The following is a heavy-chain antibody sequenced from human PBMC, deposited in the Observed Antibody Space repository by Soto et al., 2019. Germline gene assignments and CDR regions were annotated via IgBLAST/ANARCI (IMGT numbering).Heavy chain of an antibody. V-gene: IGHV3-30*18. Sequence: VGSLRLSGAASEITFSKYGMHWVRQAPGKGLEWVAVISYEGSDKYYADSVKGRFSIFRDNSKNTLYLQMNSLRAEDTAVYYCAKVTGYCSSSSGRRDYYYYYGMDVWGQGTTVTVSS. CDR3: AKVTGYCSSSSGRRDYYYYYGMDV. D-gene: IGHD2-2*01. J-gene: IGHJ6*02. CDR1: EITFSKYG. CDR2: ISYEGSDK.